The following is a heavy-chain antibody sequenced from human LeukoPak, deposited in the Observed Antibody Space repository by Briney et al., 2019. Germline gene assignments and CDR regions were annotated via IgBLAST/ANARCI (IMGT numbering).Heavy chain of an antibody. CDR1: GFTFSNYG. V-gene: IGHV3-21*01. Sequence: GGSLRLSCAASGFTFSNYGMHWVRQAPGKGLEWVSSISSSSNYIYYADSLKGRFTISRDNAKNSLCLQMNSLRAEDTAVYYCARGVGGGFDYWGQGTLVTVSS. D-gene: IGHD3-3*01. J-gene: IGHJ4*02. CDR3: ARGVGGGFDY. CDR2: ISSSSNYI.